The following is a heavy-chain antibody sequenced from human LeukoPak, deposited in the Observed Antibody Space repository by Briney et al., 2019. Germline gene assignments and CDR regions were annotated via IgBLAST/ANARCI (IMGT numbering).Heavy chain of an antibody. CDR1: GFTFSSYA. CDR3: AMGSTLVVPAAVLR. CDR2: ISGSGYST. J-gene: IGHJ3*01. D-gene: IGHD2-2*02. V-gene: IGHV3-23*01. Sequence: GGSLRLSCAASGFTFSSYAMTWVRQAPGKGLEWVSGISGSGYSTYYADSVKGRFTISRDNSKNTLSPQMNSLRAEDTAVYYCAMGSTLVVPAAVLRWGHGTMVIVSS.